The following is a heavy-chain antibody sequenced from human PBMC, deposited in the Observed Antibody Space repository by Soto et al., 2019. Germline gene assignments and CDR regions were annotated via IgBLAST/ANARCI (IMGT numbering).Heavy chain of an antibody. D-gene: IGHD2-2*01. V-gene: IGHV3-23*01. J-gene: IGHJ4*02. CDR1: GFTFSSYA. CDR3: PKTVSTTWAFDY. CDR2: ITGSDGNT. Sequence: EVQLLESGGGLVQPGGSLRLSCAASGFTFSSYAMSWVRQAPGKGLEWVSAITGSDGNTYYADSVKGRFTISRDNSKNTLYLQMNSLRADDTAVYYCPKTVSTTWAFDYWGQGTLVTVSS.